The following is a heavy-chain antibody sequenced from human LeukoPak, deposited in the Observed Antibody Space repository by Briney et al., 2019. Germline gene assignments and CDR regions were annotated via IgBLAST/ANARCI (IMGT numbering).Heavy chain of an antibody. CDR2: ISSSSSYI. CDR3: AKESGSTHSYKWFDP. V-gene: IGHV3-21*04. J-gene: IGHJ5*02. CDR1: GFTFSSYS. Sequence: GGSLRLSCAASGFTFSSYSMNWVRQAPGKWLEWVSSISSSSSYIYYADSVKGRFTISRDNSKNTVYLLMSSLRAEDTAIYYCAKESGSTHSYKWFDPWGQGTLVTVSS. D-gene: IGHD2-2*01.